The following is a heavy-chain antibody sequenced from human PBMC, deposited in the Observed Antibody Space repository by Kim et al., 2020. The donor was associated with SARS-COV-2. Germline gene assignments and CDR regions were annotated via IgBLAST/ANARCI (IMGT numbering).Heavy chain of an antibody. D-gene: IGHD6-13*01. CDR3: AREGIAAAEGWFDP. J-gene: IGHJ5*02. CDR2: TA. V-gene: IGHV1-69*01. Sequence: TANYEKKFQGRVTITADESKSTAYMELSSLRAEETAVYYCAREGIAAAEGWFDPWGQGTLVTVSS.